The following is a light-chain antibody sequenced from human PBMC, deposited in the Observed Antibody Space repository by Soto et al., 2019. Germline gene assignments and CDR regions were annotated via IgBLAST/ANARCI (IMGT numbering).Light chain of an antibody. V-gene: IGKV1-33*01. J-gene: IGKJ5*01. CDR3: QQYENLPT. CDR2: DAS. Sequence: DIQMTQSPSTLSASLGDRVTITCRASQGISRWLAWYQQKPGRAPKLLIYDASNLEAGVPSRFRGSGSGTDFTFTISRLQPEDIATYYCQQYENLPTFGQGTRLEIK. CDR1: QGISRW.